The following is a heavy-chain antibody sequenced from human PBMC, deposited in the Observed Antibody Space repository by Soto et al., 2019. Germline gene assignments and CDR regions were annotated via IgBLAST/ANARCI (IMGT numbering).Heavy chain of an antibody. V-gene: IGHV3-23*01. Sequence: GGSLRLSCAASGFTFSSYDMRWVRQAPGKGLEWVSAVSASGGSTYYADSVKGRFTISRDNSKNTLFLQMKSLRAEDTAIYYCTKSGAKGYSFDYWGQGTVVTVSS. CDR1: GFTFSSYD. D-gene: IGHD3-10*01. CDR2: VSASGGST. J-gene: IGHJ4*02. CDR3: TKSGAKGYSFDY.